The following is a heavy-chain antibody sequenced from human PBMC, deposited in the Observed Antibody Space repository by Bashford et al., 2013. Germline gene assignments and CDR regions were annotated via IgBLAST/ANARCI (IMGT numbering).Heavy chain of an antibody. Sequence: SETLSLTCAVYGGSFSIYYWNWIRQPPGKGLEWIGSIYYSGSTYYNPSLKSRVTISVDTSKNQFSLKLSSVTAADTAVYYCATFFYDFLSPRADNGFDYWGQGTLVTVSS. V-gene: IGHV4-59*05. CDR1: GGSFSIYY. J-gene: IGHJ4*02. CDR3: ATFFYDFLSPRADNGFDY. D-gene: IGHD3-3*01. CDR2: IYYSGST.